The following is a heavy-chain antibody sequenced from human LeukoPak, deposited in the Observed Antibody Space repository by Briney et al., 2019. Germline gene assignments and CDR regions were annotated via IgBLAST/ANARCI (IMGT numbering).Heavy chain of an antibody. J-gene: IGHJ4*02. CDR3: AKGSYYDSSGSFYFDY. V-gene: IGHV3-23*01. Sequence: GGSLRLSCAASGFTFSSYAMSWIRQAPGKGLEWVSGISGSGDNTYYADSVKGRFTISRDNSKNTLYVQVNSLGTEDTAAYYCAKGSYYDSSGSFYFDYWGQGTLVTVSS. D-gene: IGHD3-22*01. CDR1: GFTFSSYA. CDR2: ISGSGDNT.